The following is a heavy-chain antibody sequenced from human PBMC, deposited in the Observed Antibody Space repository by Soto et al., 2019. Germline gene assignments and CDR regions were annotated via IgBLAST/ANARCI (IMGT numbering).Heavy chain of an antibody. V-gene: IGHV1-46*03. CDR3: ASPIGGSYNAFDI. CDR2: INPSGSIT. Sequence: ASVKVSRKASGYTFISYYMRWVRQAPGQGLQWMGIINPSGSITTYAQKFQGSVTRTKDTSTSTVYMELSSLTSDDTAVYYCASPIGGSYNAFDIWGQVTMVTVSS. CDR1: GYTFISYY. J-gene: IGHJ3*02. D-gene: IGHD1-26*01.